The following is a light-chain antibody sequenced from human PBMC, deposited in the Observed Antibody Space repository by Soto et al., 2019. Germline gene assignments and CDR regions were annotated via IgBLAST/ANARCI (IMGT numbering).Light chain of an antibody. CDR1: RDVDNS. CDR3: QKSNKAPWS. Sequence: DIQLTQSPPSLSASVGDRVTITCRASRDVDNSLAWYQQVPGKAPKLLIYAASTLQSGVPSRFRGSGSGTSFILTITSLQPEDFATYYCQKSNKAPWSFGQGTKVEV. V-gene: IGKV1-27*01. J-gene: IGKJ1*01. CDR2: AAS.